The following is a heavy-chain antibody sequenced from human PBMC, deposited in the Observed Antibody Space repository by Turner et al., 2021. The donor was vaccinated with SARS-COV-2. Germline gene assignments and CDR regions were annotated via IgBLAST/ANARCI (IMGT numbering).Heavy chain of an antibody. CDR2: FDPEDGKT. CDR1: GYNLTELS. Sequence: QVQLVQSGAEVKKPGASVKVSCKVSGYNLTELSMHWVRQAPGKGLEWMGGFDPEDGKTIYAQNLQGRVTMTEDTSTDTAYMELRSLRSEDTAVYYYATHYDIVNPYYAPRGYSGMDVWGQGTAVTVSS. V-gene: IGHV1-24*01. J-gene: IGHJ6*02. D-gene: IGHD3-9*01. CDR3: ATHYDIVNPYYAPRGYSGMDV.